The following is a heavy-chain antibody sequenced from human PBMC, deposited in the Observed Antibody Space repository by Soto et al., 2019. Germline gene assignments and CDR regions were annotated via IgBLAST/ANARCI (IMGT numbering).Heavy chain of an antibody. CDR1: GGTFNNDA. D-gene: IGHD3-9*01. CDR2: IIPLFDTA. J-gene: IGHJ6*02. V-gene: IGHV1-69*06. CDR3: AREDPDDIMSGYFLSYGMDV. Sequence: GASVKVSCKASGGTFNNDAISWVRQAPGQGLEWMGGIIPLFDTANYAQKFQGRVTFTADKSTGTAYMELSSLRSEDTAVYFCAREDPDDIMSGYFLSYGMDVWGQGTTVTVSS.